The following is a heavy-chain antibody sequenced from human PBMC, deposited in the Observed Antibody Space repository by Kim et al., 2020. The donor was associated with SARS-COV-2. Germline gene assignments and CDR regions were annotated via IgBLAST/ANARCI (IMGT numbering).Heavy chain of an antibody. D-gene: IGHD6-19*01. V-gene: IGHV3-48*02. CDR3: ARSVEYSFDY. Sequence: IPHADSVKSRLTISRDNAKKLLYLQMNSLRDEDTAVYYCARSVEYSFDYWGQGTLVTVSS. CDR2: I. J-gene: IGHJ4*02.